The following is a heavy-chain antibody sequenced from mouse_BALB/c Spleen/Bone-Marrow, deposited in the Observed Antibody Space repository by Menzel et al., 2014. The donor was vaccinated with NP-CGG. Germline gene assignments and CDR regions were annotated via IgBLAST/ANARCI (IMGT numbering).Heavy chain of an antibody. Sequence: QVLLQQSGAELVKPGASVELPCKASVYTFTSYYMYWVKQRPGQGLEWFGEMNPSNGGTNFNEKFKNNATLTVDKSSSTAYMQLSSLASEDSAVYCSSRGRRDALDYWGQGTSVTVSS. CDR1: VYTFTSYY. V-gene: IGHV1S16*01. J-gene: IGHJ4*01. CDR3: SRGRRDALDY. CDR2: MNPSNGGT.